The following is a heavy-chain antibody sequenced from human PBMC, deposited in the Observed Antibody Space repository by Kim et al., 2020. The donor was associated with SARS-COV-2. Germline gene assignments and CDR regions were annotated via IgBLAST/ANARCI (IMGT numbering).Heavy chain of an antibody. CDR2: IYYSGST. J-gene: IGHJ4*02. CDR3: ARLFGKGVTLDY. D-gene: IGHD3-3*01. V-gene: IGHV4-39*01. Sequence: SETLSLTCTVSGGSISSSSYYWGWIRQPPGKGLEWIGSIYYSGSTYYNPSLKSRVTISVDTSKNQFSLKLSSVTAADTAVYYCARLFGKGVTLDYWGQGTLVTVSS. CDR1: GGSISSSSYY.